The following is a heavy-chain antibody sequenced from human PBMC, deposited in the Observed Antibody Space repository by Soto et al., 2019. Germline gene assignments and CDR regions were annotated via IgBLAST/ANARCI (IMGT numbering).Heavy chain of an antibody. J-gene: IGHJ4*02. CDR1: GDSISSDDYY. D-gene: IGHD3-3*02. CDR3: AARHFWSGPWTARRLDY. V-gene: IGHV4-30-4*01. CDR2: IYYTGRT. Sequence: PSETLSLTCTVSGDSISSDDYYWTWIRQPPGKGLEWIGYIYYTGRTSYNPSLNSRLTISVETSKNQFSLKLNSASAADTAVYYCAARHFWSGPWTARRLDYWGQGTLVTVSS.